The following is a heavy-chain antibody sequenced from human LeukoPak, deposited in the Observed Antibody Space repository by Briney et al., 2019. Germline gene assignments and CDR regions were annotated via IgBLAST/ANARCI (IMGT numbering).Heavy chain of an antibody. Sequence: PGRSLRLSCTASGFRFGSYTIHWVRQAPGKGLEWLSYISVSGTKHADSVMGRVTVSRDDAKNSLYLQMNGLRAEDTAVYYCARIRGLTLPISYMDVWGKGTTVTVSS. V-gene: IGHV3-48*04. J-gene: IGHJ6*03. CDR2: ISVSGT. CDR1: GFRFGSYT. CDR3: ARIRGLTLPISYMDV. D-gene: IGHD2-21*01.